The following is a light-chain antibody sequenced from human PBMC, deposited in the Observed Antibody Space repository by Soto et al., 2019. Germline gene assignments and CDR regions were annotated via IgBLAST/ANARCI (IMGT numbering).Light chain of an antibody. J-gene: IGLJ1*01. CDR2: GNS. CDR3: QSYDSSLSGHYV. V-gene: IGLV1-40*01. CDR1: SSNIGAGYD. Sequence: QSVLTQPPSVSGAPGQRVTISCTGSSSNIGAGYDVHWYQQLPGTAPKLLIYGNSNRPSGVPDRSSGSKPGTSASLAITGLQAEDEADYYCQSYDSSLSGHYVFGTGTKLTVL.